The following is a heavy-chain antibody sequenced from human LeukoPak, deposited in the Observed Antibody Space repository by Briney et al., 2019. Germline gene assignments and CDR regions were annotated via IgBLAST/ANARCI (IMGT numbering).Heavy chain of an antibody. V-gene: IGHV1-69*13. CDR3: ARGRATETNTAMVTRGRRRYFDY. D-gene: IGHD5-18*01. CDR1: GGTFSSYA. CDR2: IIPIFGTA. Sequence: GASVKVSCKASGGTFSSYAISWVRQAPGQGLEWMGGIIPIFGTANYAQKFQGRVTITADESTSTAYMELSSLRSEDTAVYYCARGRATETNTAMVTRGRRRYFDYWGQGTLVTVSS. J-gene: IGHJ4*02.